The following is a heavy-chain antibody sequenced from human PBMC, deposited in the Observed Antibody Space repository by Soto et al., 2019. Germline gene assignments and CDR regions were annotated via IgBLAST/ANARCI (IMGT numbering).Heavy chain of an antibody. D-gene: IGHD3-3*01. J-gene: IGHJ6*02. CDR1: GASISSYY. V-gene: IGHV4-59*01. CDR3: ARDGGTNGMDV. CDR2: IFYSGST. Sequence: PSETLSLTCSVSGASISSYYYTWIRQPPGKGLEWIGYIFYSGSTNYNPSLKSRVTISVDTSKNLFSLKLSSVTAADTAVYYCARDGGTNGMDVWGQGTTVTVSS.